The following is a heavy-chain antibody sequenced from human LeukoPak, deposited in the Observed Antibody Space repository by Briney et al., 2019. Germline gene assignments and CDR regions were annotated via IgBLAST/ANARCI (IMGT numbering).Heavy chain of an antibody. V-gene: IGHV1-8*01. D-gene: IGHD6-6*01. CDR3: ARVRAARFDY. CDR1: GYTFTSYD. Sequence: ASVKVSCKASGYTFTSYDINWVRQATGQGLEWMGWMNPNSGNTGYAQKFQGRVTMTRDTSTSTVYMELSSLRSEDTAVYYCARVRAARFDYWGQGTLVTVSS. CDR2: MNPNSGNT. J-gene: IGHJ4*02.